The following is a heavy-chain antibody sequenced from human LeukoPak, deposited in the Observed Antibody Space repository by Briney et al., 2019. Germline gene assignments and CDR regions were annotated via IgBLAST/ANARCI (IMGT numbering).Heavy chain of an antibody. D-gene: IGHD2-15*01. Sequence: SETLSLTCAVYGESFSGYHWTWIRQPPGKGLEWIGEINHSGSTNYNPSLKSRVTISVDTSKNQFSLKLSSVTAADTAVYYRARGLSDSAVLVVVVAATPEGGNWFDPWGQGTLVTVSS. J-gene: IGHJ5*02. CDR2: INHSGST. V-gene: IGHV4-34*01. CDR3: ARGLSDSAVLVVVVAATPEGGNWFDP. CDR1: GESFSGYH.